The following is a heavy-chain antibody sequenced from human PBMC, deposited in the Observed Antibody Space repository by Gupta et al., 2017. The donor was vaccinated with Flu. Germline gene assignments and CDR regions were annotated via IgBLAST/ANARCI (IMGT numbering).Heavy chain of an antibody. V-gene: IGHV3-13*01. D-gene: IGHD4-17*01. CDR1: GFTFDNYD. CDR3: VRGLGAYYTAWGYFDS. Sequence: EVQLVESGGGSVQPGGSLRLSCAVSGFTFDNYDMPWVRQVTGKGLEWVSAIGTAGDTFYPDSVKGRFIISRENAKKSLFLQMNSLRAGDTAVYYCVRGLGAYYTAWGYFDSWGPGTLVTVSS. J-gene: IGHJ4*02. CDR2: IGTAGDT.